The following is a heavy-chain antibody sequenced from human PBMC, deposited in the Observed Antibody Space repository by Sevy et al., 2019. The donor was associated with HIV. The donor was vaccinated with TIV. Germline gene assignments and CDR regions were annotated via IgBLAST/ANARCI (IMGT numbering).Heavy chain of an antibody. CDR2: IKQDRSEK. V-gene: IGHV3-7*01. Sequence: GGSLRLSCAASGFTFSSYWMSWVRQAPGKGLEWVANIKQDRSEKYYVDSVKGRFTISRDNAKNSLYLQMNSLRAEDTAVYYCAGTELYYYYGMDGWGQGTTVTVSS. J-gene: IGHJ6*02. CDR3: AGTELYYYYGMDG. CDR1: GFTFSSYW. D-gene: IGHD1-1*01.